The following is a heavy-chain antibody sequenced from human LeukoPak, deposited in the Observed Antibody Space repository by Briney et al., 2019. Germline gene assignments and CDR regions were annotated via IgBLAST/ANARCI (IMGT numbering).Heavy chain of an antibody. CDR3: GRVPSHGRLATHFDS. CDR1: GGSFSGYY. V-gene: IGHV4-34*01. Sequence: SETLSLTCAVYGGSFSGYYWSWIRQPPGKGLEWIGEINHSGSTNYNPSLKSRVTISVDTSKNQFSLNLSSVTAADTVVYLCGRVPSHGRLATHFDSWGQGTLVTVSS. J-gene: IGHJ4*02. D-gene: IGHD6-19*01. CDR2: INHSGST.